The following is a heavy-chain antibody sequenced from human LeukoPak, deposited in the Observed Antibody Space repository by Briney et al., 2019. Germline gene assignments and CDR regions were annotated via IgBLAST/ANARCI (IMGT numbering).Heavy chain of an antibody. D-gene: IGHD3-16*02. Sequence: GALVKVSCKVSGYTLTELSMHWVRQAPGKGLEWMGGFDPEDGETIYAQKFQGRVTMTEDTSTDTAYMELSSLRSEDTAVYYCATSHSYDYVWGSYRIFDYWGQGTLVTVSS. CDR3: ATSHSYDYVWGSYRIFDY. CDR2: FDPEDGET. J-gene: IGHJ4*02. CDR1: GYTLTELS. V-gene: IGHV1-24*01.